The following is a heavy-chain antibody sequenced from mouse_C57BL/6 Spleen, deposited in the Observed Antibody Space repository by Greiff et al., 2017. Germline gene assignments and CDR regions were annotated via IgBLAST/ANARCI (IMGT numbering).Heavy chain of an antibody. Sequence: LQESGAELVKPGASVKLSCKASGYTFTEYTIHWVKQRSGQGLEWIGWFYPGSGSIKYNEKFKDKATLTADKSSSTDYMELSRLTSEDSAIYIYARHDYYSHYRDYAMDYWGQGTSVTVSS. CDR1: GYTFTEYT. CDR3: ARHDYYSHYRDYAMDY. D-gene: IGHD2-5*01. V-gene: IGHV1-62-2*01. J-gene: IGHJ4*01. CDR2: FYPGSGSI.